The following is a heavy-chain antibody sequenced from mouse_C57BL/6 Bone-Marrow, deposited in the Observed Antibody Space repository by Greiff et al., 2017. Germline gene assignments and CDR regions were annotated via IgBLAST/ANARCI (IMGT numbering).Heavy chain of an antibody. CDR1: GYTFTSYG. D-gene: IGHD1-1*01. V-gene: IGHV1-81*01. CDR3: AREGAFITTVVSPFDY. Sequence: VQLQQSGAELARPGASVKLSCKASGYTFTSYGISWVKQRTGQGLEWIGEIYPRSGNTYYNEKFKGKATLTADKSSSTAYMELRSLTSEDSAVYCCAREGAFITTVVSPFDYWGQGTTLTVSS. J-gene: IGHJ2*01. CDR2: IYPRSGNT.